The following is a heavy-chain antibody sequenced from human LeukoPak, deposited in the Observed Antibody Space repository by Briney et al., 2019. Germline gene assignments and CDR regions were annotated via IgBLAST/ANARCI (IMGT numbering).Heavy chain of an antibody. V-gene: IGHV3-66*01. CDR2: IFSGGST. CDR3: ARGGESSGYYYADY. J-gene: IGHJ4*02. D-gene: IGHD3-22*01. Sequence: GGSLRLSCAVSGFTVSSNYMSWVRQAPGKGLEWGSVIFSGGSTYYADSVKGRFTISRDDSKNTVYLQMNSLRAEDTSVYCCARGGESSGYYYADYWGQGTLVTVSS. CDR1: GFTVSSNY.